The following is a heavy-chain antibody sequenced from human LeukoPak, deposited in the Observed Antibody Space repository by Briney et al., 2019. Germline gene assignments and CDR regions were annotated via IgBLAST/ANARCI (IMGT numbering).Heavy chain of an antibody. D-gene: IGHD5-18*01. CDR2: IYYSGST. CDR3: ARGSRGYTYGPGPRPYYFDY. V-gene: IGHV4-59*08. J-gene: IGHJ4*02. Sequence: SETLSLTCTVSGGSISSYYWSWIRQPPGKGLEWIGYIYYSGSTNYNPSLKSRVTISVDTSKNQFSLKLSSVTAADTAVYYCARGSRGYTYGPGPRPYYFDYWGQGTLVTVSS. CDR1: GGSISSYY.